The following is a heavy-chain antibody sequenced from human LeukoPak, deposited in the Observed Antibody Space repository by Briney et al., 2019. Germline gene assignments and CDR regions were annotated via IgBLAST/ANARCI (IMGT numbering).Heavy chain of an antibody. V-gene: IGHV3-66*01. CDR2: IYSGGST. CDR3: AGSYVIRSFDY. CDR1: GFTVSSNY. Sequence: PGGSLRLSCAASGFTVSSNYMSWVRQAPGKGLEWVSVIYSGGSTYYADSVKGRFTISRDNSKNTLYLQMNSLRAEDTAVYYCAGSYVIRSFDYWAREPWSPSPQ. D-gene: IGHD3-16*01. J-gene: IGHJ4*02.